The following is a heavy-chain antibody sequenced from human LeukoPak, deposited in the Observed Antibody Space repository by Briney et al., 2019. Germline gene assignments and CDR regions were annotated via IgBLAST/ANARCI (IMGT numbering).Heavy chain of an antibody. J-gene: IGHJ4*02. CDR3: ARGIFVTGGDYFDY. D-gene: IGHD2-21*02. Sequence: PSETLSLTCTVSGGSISSSSYYWGWIRQPPGKGLEWIGSIYYSGSTYYNPSLKSRVTISVDTSKNQFSLKLSSVTAADTAVYYCARGIFVTGGDYFDYWGQGTLVTVSS. V-gene: IGHV4-39*07. CDR2: IYYSGST. CDR1: GGSISSSSYY.